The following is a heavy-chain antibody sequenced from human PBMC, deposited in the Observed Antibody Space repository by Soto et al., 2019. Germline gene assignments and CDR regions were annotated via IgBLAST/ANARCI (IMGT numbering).Heavy chain of an antibody. CDR2: IYHTGST. D-gene: IGHD1-1*01. CDR1: GGSISTVGHY. CDR3: ARATGTLRSRNCDY. V-gene: IGHV4-31*03. Sequence: SETLSLTCSVSGGSISTVGHYWTWIRQPPGKGLEWIGSIYHTGSTYYSKSLRSRLTMPVDTSKSQFSLRLSSVTAADTAVYYCARATGTLRSRNCDYWGQGSLVTVSS. J-gene: IGHJ4*02.